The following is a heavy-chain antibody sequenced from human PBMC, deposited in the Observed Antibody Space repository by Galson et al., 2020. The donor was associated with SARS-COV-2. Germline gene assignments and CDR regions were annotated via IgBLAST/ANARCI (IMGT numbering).Heavy chain of an antibody. D-gene: IGHD3-10*01. V-gene: IGHV5-51*01. CDR1: GDSFTNFW. Sequence: KIGESLKISCQGSGDSFTNFWIGWVRQMPGKGLEWMGIIYPRDSDTRYSPSFQGQVTISADKSINTAYLQWSSLKASDTAMYYCARALSMVRVIRLDYWGQGTLVTVSS. CDR2: IYPRDSDT. CDR3: ARALSMVRVIRLDY. J-gene: IGHJ4*02.